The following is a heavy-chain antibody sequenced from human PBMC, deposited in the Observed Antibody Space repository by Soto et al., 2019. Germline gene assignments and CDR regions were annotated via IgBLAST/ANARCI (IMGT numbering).Heavy chain of an antibody. D-gene: IGHD3-10*01. CDR3: ARSWEGRSVRGVLNWFDP. CDR1: GGTIRSGGYY. Sequence: PSETMSLTCTVSGGTIRSGGYYWSWIRQQPGKGLERIGYIYYSGITYYYPSLKSRVTISVDTSKNHFSLKLSSVTAADTAVYYCARSWEGRSVRGVLNWFDPLGQGTLVTVSS. CDR2: IYYSGIT. J-gene: IGHJ5*02. V-gene: IGHV4-31*03.